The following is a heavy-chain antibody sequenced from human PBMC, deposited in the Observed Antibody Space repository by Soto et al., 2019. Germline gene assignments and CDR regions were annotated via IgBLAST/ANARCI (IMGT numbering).Heavy chain of an antibody. CDR3: ARGRGQLWLRSSNYYYYGMDV. V-gene: IGHV3-11*06. CDR1: GFTFSDYY. Sequence: GGSLRLSCAASGFTFSDYYMSWIRQAPGKGLEWVSYISSSSSYTNYADSVKGRFTISRDNAKNSLYLQMNSLRAEDTAVHYCARGRGQLWLRSSNYYYYGMDVWGQGTTVTVSS. J-gene: IGHJ6*02. D-gene: IGHD5-18*01. CDR2: ISSSSSYT.